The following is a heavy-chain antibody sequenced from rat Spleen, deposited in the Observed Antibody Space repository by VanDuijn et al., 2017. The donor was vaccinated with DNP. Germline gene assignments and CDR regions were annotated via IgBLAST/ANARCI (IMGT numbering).Heavy chain of an antibody. CDR1: GFTFSNYY. V-gene: IGHV5-25*01. J-gene: IGHJ3*01. Sequence: EVQLVESGGGLVQPGRSMKLSCAASGFTFSNYYMAWVRQAPTKGLEWVAAISTGGGITYLGDSVKGRFTISRDNAKSTLYLQMNSLRSEDMATYYCARPPNYGSGGFAYWGQGTLVTVSS. CDR2: ISTGGGIT. CDR3: ARPPNYGSGGFAY. D-gene: IGHD1-3*01.